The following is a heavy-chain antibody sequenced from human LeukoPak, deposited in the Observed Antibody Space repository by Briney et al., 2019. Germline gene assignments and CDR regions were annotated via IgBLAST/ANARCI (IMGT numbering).Heavy chain of an antibody. D-gene: IGHD6-25*01. J-gene: IGHJ3*02. CDR2: IYYSGST. V-gene: IGHV4-61*01. CDR1: GGSVSSGSYC. CDR3: ARGGSAFDI. Sequence: SETLSLTCTVSGGSVSSGSYCWSWLRQSPGKGLEFIGYIYYSGSTNYNPSLKSRFTISIDTSKNQFSLRLQSVGAADTAVYYCARGGSAFDIWGQGTMVTVSS.